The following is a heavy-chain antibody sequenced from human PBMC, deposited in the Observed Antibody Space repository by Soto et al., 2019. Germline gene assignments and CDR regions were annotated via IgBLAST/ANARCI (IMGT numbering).Heavy chain of an antibody. CDR1: GGSISSSSYY. V-gene: IGHV4-39*01. Sequence: SETLSLTCTVSGGSISSSSYYWGWIRQPPGKGLEWIGSIYYSGSTYYNPSLKSRVTISVDTSKNQFSLKLSSVTAADTAVYYCARHGLGELEDIVVVPAVNPPYNWFDPWGQGTLVTVSS. J-gene: IGHJ5*02. CDR3: ARHGLGELEDIVVVPAVNPPYNWFDP. CDR2: IYYSGST. D-gene: IGHD2-2*01.